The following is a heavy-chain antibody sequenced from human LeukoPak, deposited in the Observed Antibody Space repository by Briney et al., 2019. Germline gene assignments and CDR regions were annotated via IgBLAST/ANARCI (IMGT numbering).Heavy chain of an antibody. CDR2: ISGDGGST. CDR3: AKAFGGDYGYWWFDP. Sequence: GGSLRLSCAAPGLNFDDYAIHWVRQAPGKGLEWVSLISGDGGSTYYADSVKGRFTISRDNSKNSLYLQMNSLRTEDTALYYCAKAFGGDYGYWWFDPWGQGTLVTVSS. CDR1: GLNFDDYA. V-gene: IGHV3-43*02. D-gene: IGHD4-17*01. J-gene: IGHJ5*02.